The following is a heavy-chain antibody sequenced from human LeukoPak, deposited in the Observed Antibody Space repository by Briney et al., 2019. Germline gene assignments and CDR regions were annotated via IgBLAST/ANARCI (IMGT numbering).Heavy chain of an antibody. Sequence: SETLSLTCAVYGGSFSGYCWSWIRQPPGKGLEWIGEINHSGSTNYNPSLKSRVTISVDTSKNQFSLKLSSVTAADTAVYYCARGVVVPAAIFYYYYGMDVWGQGTTVTVSS. CDR1: GGSFSGYC. V-gene: IGHV4-34*01. D-gene: IGHD2-2*01. J-gene: IGHJ6*02. CDR3: ARGVVVPAAIFYYYYGMDV. CDR2: INHSGST.